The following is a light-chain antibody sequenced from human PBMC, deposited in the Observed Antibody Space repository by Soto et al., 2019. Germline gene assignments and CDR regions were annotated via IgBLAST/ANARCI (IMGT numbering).Light chain of an antibody. V-gene: IGLV2-14*01. CDR2: EIT. CDR3: SSYTSSSSWV. J-gene: IGLJ3*02. CDR1: SSDVGAYNY. Sequence: QSALTQPASVSGSPGQSITISCTGTSSDVGAYNYVSCYQQHSGKAPTLIIYEITNRPSGVSNRFSASKSGNTASLTIFGLQAEDEADYYCSSYTSSSSWVFGGGTKVTVL.